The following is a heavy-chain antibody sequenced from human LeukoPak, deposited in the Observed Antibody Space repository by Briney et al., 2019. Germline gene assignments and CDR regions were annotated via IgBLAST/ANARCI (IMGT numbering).Heavy chain of an antibody. CDR1: GFSVSSNY. V-gene: IGHV3-53*05. CDR2: IYSGGST. J-gene: IGHJ4*02. Sequence: PGGSLRLSCAASGFSVSSNYMNWVRQAPGKGLEWVSVIYSGGSTYYADTVKGRFTISRDNSKNTLYLQMNSLRREDTAVYYCATVGEEYGDLYYFDKWGQGTLVIVST. D-gene: IGHD4-17*01. CDR3: ATVGEEYGDLYYFDK.